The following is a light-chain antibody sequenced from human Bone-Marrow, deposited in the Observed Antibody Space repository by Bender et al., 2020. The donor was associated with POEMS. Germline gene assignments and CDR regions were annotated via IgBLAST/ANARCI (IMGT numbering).Light chain of an antibody. CDR3: ISYSRRSTSVV. Sequence: QSALTQPASVSGSPGQSITISCTGTSSDVGAYNYVSWYQQHPGKAPKLLIYDVNNRPSGLSDRFSVSKFANTASLTISGLRADDESYYYCISYSRRSTSVVFGGGTKVTVL. J-gene: IGLJ2*01. V-gene: IGLV2-14*03. CDR1: SSDVGAYNY. CDR2: DVN.